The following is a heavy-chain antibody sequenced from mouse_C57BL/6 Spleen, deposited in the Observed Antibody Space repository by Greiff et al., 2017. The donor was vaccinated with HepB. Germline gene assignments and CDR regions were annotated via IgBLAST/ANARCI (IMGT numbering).Heavy chain of an antibody. CDR2: IYPGSGST. CDR1: GYTFTSYW. CDR3: ARELGRGFDY. Sequence: QVHVKQPGAELVKPGASVKMSCKASGYTFTSYWITWVKQRPGQGLEWIGDIYPGSGSTNYNEKFKSKATLTVDTSSSTAYMQLSSLTSEDSAVYYCARELGRGFDYWGQGTTLTVSS. J-gene: IGHJ2*01. D-gene: IGHD4-1*01. V-gene: IGHV1-55*01.